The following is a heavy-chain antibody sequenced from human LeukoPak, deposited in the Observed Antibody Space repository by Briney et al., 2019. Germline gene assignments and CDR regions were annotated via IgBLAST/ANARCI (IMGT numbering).Heavy chain of an antibody. V-gene: IGHV3-21*01. CDR3: ATYSSSGLYYFDY. CDR2: ISSSSSYI. D-gene: IGHD6-6*01. Sequence: PGGSLRLSCAASGFTFSSYSMKWVRQAPGKGLEWVSSISSSSSYIYYADSVKGRFTISRDNAKNSLYLQMNSLRAEDTAVYYCATYSSSGLYYFDYWGQGTLVTVSS. J-gene: IGHJ4*02. CDR1: GFTFSSYS.